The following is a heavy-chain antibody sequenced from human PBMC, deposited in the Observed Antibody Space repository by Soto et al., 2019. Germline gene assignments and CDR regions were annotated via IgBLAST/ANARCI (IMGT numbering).Heavy chain of an antibody. CDR2: ISAYNGNT. Sequence: ASVKVSCKASGYTFTSYGISWVRQAPGQGLEWMGWISAYNGNTNYAQKLQGRVTMTTDTSTGTTYMELRSLRSDDTAVYYCAREGNNYDFWSGYSYYYYYYMDVWGKGTTVTVSS. CDR1: GYTFTSYG. D-gene: IGHD3-3*01. J-gene: IGHJ6*03. V-gene: IGHV1-18*01. CDR3: AREGNNYDFWSGYSYYYYYYMDV.